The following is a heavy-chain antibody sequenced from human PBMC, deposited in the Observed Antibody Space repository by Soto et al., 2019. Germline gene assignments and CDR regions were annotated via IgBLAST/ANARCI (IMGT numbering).Heavy chain of an antibody. D-gene: IGHD3-3*01. V-gene: IGHV3-23*01. Sequence: GGSLRLSCAASGFTFSSYAMSWVRQAPGKGLEWVSAISGSGGSTYYADSVKGRFTTSRDNSKNTLYLQMNSLRAEDTAVYYCAKEYYDFWSGPLRYFDYWGQGTLVTVPS. CDR1: GFTFSSYA. CDR3: AKEYYDFWSGPLRYFDY. CDR2: ISGSGGST. J-gene: IGHJ4*02.